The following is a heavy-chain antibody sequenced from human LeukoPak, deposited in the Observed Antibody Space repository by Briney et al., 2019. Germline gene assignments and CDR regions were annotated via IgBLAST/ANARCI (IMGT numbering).Heavy chain of an antibody. D-gene: IGHD3-10*01. CDR1: GFTFSSYA. CDR2: ISGSGGST. V-gene: IGHV3-23*01. CDR3: AKDRVVRGVRGAFDI. Sequence: GGSLRLSCAASGFTFSSYAMSWVRQAPGKGLEWVSAISGSGGSTYYADSVKGRFTISRDNSKNTLYLQMNSLRAEDTAVYYWAKDRVVRGVRGAFDIWGQGTMVTVSS. J-gene: IGHJ3*02.